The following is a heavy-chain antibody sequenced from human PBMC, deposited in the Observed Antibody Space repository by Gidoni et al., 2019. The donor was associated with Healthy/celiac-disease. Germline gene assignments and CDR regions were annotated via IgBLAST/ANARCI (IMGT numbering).Heavy chain of an antibody. D-gene: IGHD5-12*01. Sequence: EVQLVESGGGLVQPGGSLRLSCAASGFTFSSYEMNWVRQAPGKGLEWVSYISSSGSTIYYADSVKGRFTISRDNAKNSLYLQMNSLRAEDTAVYYCARERRYSGYDNLNWFDPWGQGTLVTVSS. CDR2: ISSSGSTI. CDR1: GFTFSSYE. J-gene: IGHJ5*02. V-gene: IGHV3-48*03. CDR3: ARERRYSGYDNLNWFDP.